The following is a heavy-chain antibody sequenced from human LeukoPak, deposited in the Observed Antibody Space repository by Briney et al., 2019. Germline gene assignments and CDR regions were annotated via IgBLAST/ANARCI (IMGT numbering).Heavy chain of an antibody. CDR1: GGSIISGCYY. D-gene: IGHD2-21*02. J-gene: IGHJ3*02. V-gene: IGHV4-31*03. Sequence: PSQTLSLTCTVSGGSIISGCYYWSWIRQHPGKGLEWIGYIYYSGSTYYNPSLKSRVTISVDTSKNQFSLKLSSVTAADTAVYYCARGKIVVVTAIHDAFDIWGQGTMVTVSS. CDR2: IYYSGST. CDR3: ARGKIVVVTAIHDAFDI.